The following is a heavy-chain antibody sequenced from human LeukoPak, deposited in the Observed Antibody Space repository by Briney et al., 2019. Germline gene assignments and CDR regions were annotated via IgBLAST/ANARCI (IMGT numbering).Heavy chain of an antibody. D-gene: IGHD6-19*01. J-gene: IGHJ4*02. Sequence: GGSLRLSCAASGFTFSSYSMNWVRQAPGKGLEWVSSISSSSSYIYYADSVKGRSTISRDNAKNSLYLQMNSLRAEDTAVYYCATSSGWFLGDWGRGTLVTVSS. CDR1: GFTFSSYS. CDR3: ATSSGWFLGD. CDR2: ISSSSSYI. V-gene: IGHV3-21*01.